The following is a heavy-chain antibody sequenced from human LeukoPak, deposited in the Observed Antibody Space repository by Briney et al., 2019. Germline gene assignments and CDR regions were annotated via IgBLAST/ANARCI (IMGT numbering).Heavy chain of an antibody. CDR2: IYYSGST. J-gene: IGHJ5*01. D-gene: IGHD3-10*01. CDR1: GRSISSYY. V-gene: IGHV4-59*01. Sequence: SETLSLTCTVSGRSISSYYWSWIRQPPGKGLEWIGYIYYSGSTNYNPSLKSRVTISVDTSKNQFSLKLSSVTAADTAVYYCAGYGSGSYGGFDSWGQGTLVTVSS. CDR3: AGYGSGSYGGFDS.